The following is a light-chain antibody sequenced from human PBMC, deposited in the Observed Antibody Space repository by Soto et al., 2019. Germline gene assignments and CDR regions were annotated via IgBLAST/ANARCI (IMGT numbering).Light chain of an antibody. CDR3: CSYAGSSTYV. J-gene: IGLJ1*01. CDR1: SSDVGNYNL. V-gene: IGLV2-23*01. Sequence: QSALTQPASVSGSPGQSITISCTGTSSDVGNYNLVSWYQQHPGKAPKLMIYEGSKRPSGVSNRFSGSKSGSTASLTISGLQAEDEADYYCCSYAGSSTYVFGTGTKPTVL. CDR2: EGS.